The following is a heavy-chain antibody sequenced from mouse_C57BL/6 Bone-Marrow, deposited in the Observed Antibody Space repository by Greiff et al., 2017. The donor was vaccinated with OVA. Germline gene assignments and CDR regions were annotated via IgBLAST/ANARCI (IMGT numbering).Heavy chain of an antibody. D-gene: IGHD2-4*01. V-gene: IGHV14-4*01. CDR2: IDPENGDT. CDR3: TRYDYDRFAY. J-gene: IGHJ3*01. Sequence: DVKLQESGAELVRPGASVKLSCTASGFNIKDDYMHWVKQRPEQGLEWIGWIDPENGDTEYASKFQGKATITADTSSNTAYLQLSSLTSEDTAVYYCTRYDYDRFAYWGQGTLVTVSA. CDR1: GFNIKDDY.